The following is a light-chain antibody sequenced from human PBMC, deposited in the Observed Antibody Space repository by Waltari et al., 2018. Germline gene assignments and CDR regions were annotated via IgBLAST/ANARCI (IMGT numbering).Light chain of an antibody. CDR2: GDN. CDR1: SGSIASNY. CDR3: QSYDSSNVV. J-gene: IGLJ2*01. Sequence: NFMLTQPHSVSESPGKTVTISCTRSSGSIASNYVQWYQQRPGSAPTTVIYGDNQRPSGVPDRFSGSIDSSSNAASLTTSGRKTEDEADYCCQSYDSSNVVFGGGTKLTVL. V-gene: IGLV6-57*03.